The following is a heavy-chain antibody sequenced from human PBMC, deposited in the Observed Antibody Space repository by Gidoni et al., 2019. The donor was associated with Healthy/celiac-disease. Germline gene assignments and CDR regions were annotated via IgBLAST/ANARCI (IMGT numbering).Heavy chain of an antibody. CDR3: ARIHGYYDSSGYHYWYFDL. CDR2: IFSNDEK. J-gene: IGHJ2*01. D-gene: IGHD3-22*01. V-gene: IGHV2-26*01. Sequence: QVTLKESGPVLVQPTETLTLPCTVSGFSLSNARMGVSWIRQPPGKALEWLAHIFSNDEKSYSTSLKSRLTISKDTSKSQVVLTMTNMDPVDTATYYCARIHGYYDSSGYHYWYFDLWGRGTLVTVSS. CDR1: GFSLSNARMG.